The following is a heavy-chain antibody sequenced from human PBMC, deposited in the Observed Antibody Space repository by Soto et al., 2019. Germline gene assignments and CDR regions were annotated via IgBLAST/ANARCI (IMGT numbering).Heavy chain of an antibody. CDR3: AGQRVPQVKIPLNEEFDY. Sequence: QLQLQESGPGLVKPSETLSLTCTVSGGSISSSSYYWGWIRQPPGKGLEWIGSIYYSGSTYYNPSRKSRVTISVDTYKNQFSLKMSSVTAADTAVYYCAGQRVPQVKIPLNEEFDYWGQGTLVTVSS. V-gene: IGHV4-39*01. J-gene: IGHJ4*02. D-gene: IGHD2-2*02. CDR1: GGSISSSSYY. CDR2: IYYSGST.